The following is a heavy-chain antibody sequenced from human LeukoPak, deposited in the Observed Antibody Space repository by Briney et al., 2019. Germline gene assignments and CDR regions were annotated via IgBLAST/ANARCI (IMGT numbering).Heavy chain of an antibody. V-gene: IGHV3-23*01. D-gene: IGHD1-26*01. CDR3: AEDPKWELTSAYFDY. Sequence: GGSLRLSCAASGFTFSSHGMNWVRQAPGKGLEWVSGISPNGVITYYADSVKGRFTISRDNSKGTVYLQMNSLRPEDTAVYYCAEDPKWELTSAYFDYWGQGTLVTVSS. CDR2: ISPNGVIT. CDR1: GFTFSSHG. J-gene: IGHJ4*02.